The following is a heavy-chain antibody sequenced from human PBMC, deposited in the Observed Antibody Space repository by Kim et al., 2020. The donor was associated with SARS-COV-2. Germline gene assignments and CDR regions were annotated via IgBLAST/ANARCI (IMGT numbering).Heavy chain of an antibody. D-gene: IGHD4-17*01. CDR2: ISGSGGST. V-gene: IGHV3-23*01. Sequence: GGSLRLSCAASGFTFSSYAMSWVRQAPGKGLEWVSAISGSGGSTYYADSVKGRFTISRDNSKNTLYLQMNSLRAEDTAVYYCAKDYGDYLGYYYYGMDVWGQGTTVTVSS. J-gene: IGHJ6*02. CDR1: GFTFSSYA. CDR3: AKDYGDYLGYYYYGMDV.